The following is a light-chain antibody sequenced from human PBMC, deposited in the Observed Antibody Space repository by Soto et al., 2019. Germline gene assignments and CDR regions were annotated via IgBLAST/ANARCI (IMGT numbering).Light chain of an antibody. CDR3: QRSYNAPFN. J-gene: IGKJ3*01. CDR1: QTIDRY. Sequence: IQMTQSPSSLSASVGDTVTITCRASQTIDRYLNWFQQKSGQAPKLLMNAASTLRSGVPSRFSASGSGTDFTLTISSLQTEDYATYYCQRSYNAPFNFGPGTKVDIK. V-gene: IGKV1-39*01. CDR2: AAS.